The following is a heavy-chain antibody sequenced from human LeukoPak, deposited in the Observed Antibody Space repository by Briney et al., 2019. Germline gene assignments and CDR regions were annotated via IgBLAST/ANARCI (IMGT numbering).Heavy chain of an antibody. D-gene: IGHD3-22*01. Sequence: GASVKVSCKASGYTFTSYDINWVRQATGQGLEWMGWMNPNSGNTGYAQKFQGRVTMTRNTSISTAYMELSSLRSEDTAVYYCARAPWDYYDSSGYFFDHWGQGTLVTVSS. CDR1: GYTFTSYD. V-gene: IGHV1-8*02. CDR3: ARAPWDYYDSSGYFFDH. J-gene: IGHJ1*01. CDR2: MNPNSGNT.